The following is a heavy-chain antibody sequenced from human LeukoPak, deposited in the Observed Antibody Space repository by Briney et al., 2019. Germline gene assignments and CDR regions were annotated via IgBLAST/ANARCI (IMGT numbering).Heavy chain of an antibody. CDR2: IGTAGDT. CDR3: ARARIAVAGLRRYDAFDI. CDR1: GFTFSSYD. V-gene: IGHV3-13*01. D-gene: IGHD6-19*01. Sequence: GGSLRLSCAASGFTFSSYDMHWVRQATGKGLEWVSAIGTAGDTYYPGSVKGRFTISRENAKNSLYLQMNSLRAGDTAVYYFARARIAVAGLRRYDAFDIWGQGTMVTVSS. J-gene: IGHJ3*02.